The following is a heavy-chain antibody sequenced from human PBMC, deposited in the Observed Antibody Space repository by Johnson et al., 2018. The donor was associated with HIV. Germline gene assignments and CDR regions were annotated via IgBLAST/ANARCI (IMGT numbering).Heavy chain of an antibody. CDR2: ISGSGGST. CDR1: GFTFSSYA. V-gene: IGHV3-23*04. Sequence: EVHLVESGGGLVQPGGSLRLSCAASGFTFSSYAMSWVRQAPGKGLVWVSAISGSGGSTYYADSVKGRFTISRDNSKNTLYLQMNSLRAEDTAVYYCAKGATYYYGSGSYYTGAAFDIWGQGTMVTVSS. J-gene: IGHJ3*02. CDR3: AKGATYYYGSGSYYTGAAFDI. D-gene: IGHD3-10*01.